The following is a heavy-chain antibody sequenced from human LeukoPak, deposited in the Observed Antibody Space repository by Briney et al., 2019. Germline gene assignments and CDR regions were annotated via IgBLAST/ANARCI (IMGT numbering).Heavy chain of an antibody. D-gene: IGHD6-19*01. Sequence: PGGSLRLSCAASGFTFSNYNMNWFRQAPGKGLEWVSYISGTGFSIYYADSVKGRFTISRDNAKNSLSLQMDNLRAEDTAVDYCVSALVAGTTHWGQGTLVTVSS. CDR3: VSALVAGTTH. J-gene: IGHJ4*02. CDR1: GFTFSNYN. V-gene: IGHV3-48*01. CDR2: ISGTGFSI.